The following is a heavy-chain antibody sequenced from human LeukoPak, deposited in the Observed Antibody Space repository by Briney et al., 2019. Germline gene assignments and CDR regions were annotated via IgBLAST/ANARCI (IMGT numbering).Heavy chain of an antibody. CDR1: GGSISSGGYY. D-gene: IGHD3-22*01. J-gene: IGHJ4*02. CDR2: IYYSGST. CDR3: AGWPYYESSGYEDY. Sequence: SETLSLTCAVSGGSISSGGYYWSWIRQHPGKGLEWIGSIYYSGSTYYSPSLKSRIAISVDTSKNQFSLKLSSVTAADTAVYYCAGWPYYESSGYEDYWGQGTLVTVSS. V-gene: IGHV4-39*01.